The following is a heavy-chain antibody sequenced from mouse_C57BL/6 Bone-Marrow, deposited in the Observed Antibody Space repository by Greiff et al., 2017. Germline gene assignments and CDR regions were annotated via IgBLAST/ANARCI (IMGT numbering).Heavy chain of an antibody. CDR1: GFTFTDYY. J-gene: IGHJ1*03. D-gene: IGHD1-1*01. CDR2: IRNKANGYTT. CDR3: ASQYYYGSSYGYFDV. Sequence: EVMLVESGGGLVQPGGSLSLSCAASGFTFTDYYMSWVRQPPGKALEWLGFIRNKANGYTTEYSVSVKGRFTISRDNSQSIIYLQMNALRADDSATYDCASQYYYGSSYGYFDVWGTGTTVTVSS. V-gene: IGHV7-3*01.